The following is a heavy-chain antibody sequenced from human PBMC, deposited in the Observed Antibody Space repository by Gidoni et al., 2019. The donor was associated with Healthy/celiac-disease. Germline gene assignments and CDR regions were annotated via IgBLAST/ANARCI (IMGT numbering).Heavy chain of an antibody. J-gene: IGHJ6*02. V-gene: IGHV1-69*09. CDR2: IIPILGIA. D-gene: IGHD5-12*01. Sequence: QVQLVQSGAEVKKPGSSVKVSCKASGGTFSSYAISWVRQAPGQGLEWMGRIIPILGIANYAQKFQGRVTITADKSTSTAYMELSSLRSEDTAVYYCARGMVDIRDGDYYYGMDVWGQGTTVTVSS. CDR3: ARGMVDIRDGDYYYGMDV. CDR1: GGTFSSYA.